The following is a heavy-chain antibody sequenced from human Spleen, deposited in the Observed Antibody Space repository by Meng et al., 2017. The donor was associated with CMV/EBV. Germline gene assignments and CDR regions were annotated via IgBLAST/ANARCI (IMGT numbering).Heavy chain of an antibody. CDR2: IYYSGST. Sequence: SETLSLTCTVSGGSISSGGYYWSWIRQHPGKGLEWIGYIYYSGSTYYNPSLKSRVTISVDTSKNQFSLKLSSVTAADTAVYYCARTSGSHLSEDAFDIWGQGTMVTVSS. V-gene: IGHV4-31*03. J-gene: IGHJ3*02. CDR3: ARTSGSHLSEDAFDI. D-gene: IGHD1-26*01. CDR1: GGSISSGGYY.